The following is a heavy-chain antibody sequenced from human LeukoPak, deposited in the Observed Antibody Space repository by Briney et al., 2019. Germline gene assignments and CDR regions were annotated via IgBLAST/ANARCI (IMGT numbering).Heavy chain of an antibody. J-gene: IGHJ3*02. D-gene: IGHD3-22*01. CDR2: ICYSGST. CDR1: GGSISSSRYY. Sequence: SETLSLTCTVSGGSISSSRYYWGWLRQPPGKGLEWIASICYSGSTNYNPSLKSRVTISVDTSKNQFSLKLSSVTAADTAVYYCARGGNSYYDSSGYPGWAFDIWGQGTMVTVSS. V-gene: IGHV4-39*07. CDR3: ARGGNSYYDSSGYPGWAFDI.